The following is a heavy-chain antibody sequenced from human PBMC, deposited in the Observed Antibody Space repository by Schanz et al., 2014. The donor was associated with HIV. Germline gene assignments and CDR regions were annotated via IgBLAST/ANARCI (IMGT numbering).Heavy chain of an antibody. V-gene: IGHV3-30-3*02. CDR3: AKPEYDSRGNSQSHFDY. CDR1: GFTFSTYA. J-gene: IGHJ4*02. D-gene: IGHD3-22*01. CDR2: VSFDGSKK. Sequence: QVQLVESGGGVVQPGRSLRLSCVASGFTFSTYAIHWVRQAPGKGLEWVAVVSFDGSKKYYADSVKGRFTISRDNSKNTLYLQMTTLRIDDTAVYYCAKPEYDSRGNSQSHFDYWGQGTLVTVSS.